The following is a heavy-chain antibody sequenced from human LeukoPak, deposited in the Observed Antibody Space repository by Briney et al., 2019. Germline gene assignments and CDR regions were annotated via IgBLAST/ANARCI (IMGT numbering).Heavy chain of an antibody. V-gene: IGHV4-4*07. D-gene: IGHD4-17*01. Sequence: MPSETLSLTCTVSGGSITTHYWSWIRQPAGREVEWIGRVYNTGSTKYNPSLENRVTMSVDTSSNRFSPRLRSVTAADTAVYYCARDLLGDYGTFDIWGQGAMVTVSS. CDR1: GGSITTHY. J-gene: IGHJ3*02. CDR2: VYNTGST. CDR3: ARDLLGDYGTFDI.